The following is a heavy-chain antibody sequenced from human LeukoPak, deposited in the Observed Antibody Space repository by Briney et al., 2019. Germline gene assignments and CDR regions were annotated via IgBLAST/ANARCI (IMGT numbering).Heavy chain of an antibody. CDR2: ISFSGDSI. D-gene: IGHD5-24*01. J-gene: IGHJ3*01. CDR1: GFTFSDSA. Sequence: GGSLRPSCAASGFTFSDSAMTWVRQAPGKGLEWVSLISFSGDSIHYADSVRGRFTISRDNSKDTLYLQMNSLRAEDTAIYYCARDIQLSTWGLGTMVTVSS. CDR3: ARDIQLST. V-gene: IGHV3-23*01.